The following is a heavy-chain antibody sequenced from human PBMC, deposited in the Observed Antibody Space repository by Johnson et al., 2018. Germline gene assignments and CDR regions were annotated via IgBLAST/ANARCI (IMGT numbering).Heavy chain of an antibody. Sequence: QVQLQESGPGLVKPSETLSLTCTVSGGSISSYYWSWIRQPPGKGLEWIGYIYYSGSTNYNPSLKSRVTLSVDTSKNQFSLTVSSGTAADTAVYYCAGDRVTWAFDIWGQGTMVTVSS. J-gene: IGHJ3*02. CDR2: IYYSGST. D-gene: IGHD2-21*02. CDR3: AGDRVTWAFDI. V-gene: IGHV4-59*01. CDR1: GGSISSYY.